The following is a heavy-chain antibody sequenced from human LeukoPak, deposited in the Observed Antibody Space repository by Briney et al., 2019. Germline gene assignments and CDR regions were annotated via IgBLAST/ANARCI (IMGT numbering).Heavy chain of an antibody. CDR3: ARLRLYYDSSGYQGYNWFDP. CDR1: GGSFSGYY. Sequence: SETLSLTCAVYGGSFSGYYWSWIRQPPGKGLEWIGEINHSGSTNYNPSLKSRVTISVDTSKNQFSLKLSSVTAADTAVYYCARLRLYYDSSGYQGYNWFDPWGQGTLVTVSS. D-gene: IGHD3-22*01. CDR2: INHSGST. J-gene: IGHJ5*02. V-gene: IGHV4-34*01.